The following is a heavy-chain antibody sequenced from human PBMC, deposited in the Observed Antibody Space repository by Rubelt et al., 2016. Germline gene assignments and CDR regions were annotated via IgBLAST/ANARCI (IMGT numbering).Heavy chain of an antibody. D-gene: IGHD5-24*01. Sequence: QLQLQESGPGLVKPSETLSLTCTVSGGSISSSSYYWGWIRQPPGKGLEWIGSIYYSGSTYYNPSLKSRVPISVDTSKNQFSLKLSSVTAADTAVYYCARAAVEMATTWIFDYWGQGTLVTVSS. CDR1: GGSISSSSYY. V-gene: IGHV4-39*07. CDR3: ARAAVEMATTWIFDY. CDR2: IYYSGST. J-gene: IGHJ4*02.